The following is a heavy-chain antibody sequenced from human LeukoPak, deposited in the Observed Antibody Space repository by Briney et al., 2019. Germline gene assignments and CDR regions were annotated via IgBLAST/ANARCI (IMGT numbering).Heavy chain of an antibody. Sequence: ASVKVSCKASGYTFTNYGISWVRQAPGQGLEWMGWISAYNGNTNYAHQLQGRVTMTTDTSTSTAYMELRSLRSDDTAVYYCARGGGQLWHLLAQADPWGQGTLSPSPQ. CDR2: ISAYNGNT. D-gene: IGHD5-18*01. V-gene: IGHV1-18*01. J-gene: IGHJ5*02. CDR1: GYTFTNYG. CDR3: ARGGGQLWHLLAQADP.